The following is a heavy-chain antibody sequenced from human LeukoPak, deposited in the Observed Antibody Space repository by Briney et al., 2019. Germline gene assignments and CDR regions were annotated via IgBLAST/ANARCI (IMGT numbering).Heavy chain of an antibody. V-gene: IGHV3-30*02. CDR3: ARERKYDSNFDY. J-gene: IGHJ4*02. D-gene: IGHD1-1*01. Sequence: GGSLRLSCAASGFTFSSYGMSWVRQAPGKGLEWVAFIRYDRRNQYYADSVKGRFTISRDNAKNTLYLQMNSLRAEDTAVYYCARERKYDSNFDYWGQGTLVTVSS. CDR1: GFTFSSYG. CDR2: IRYDRRNQ.